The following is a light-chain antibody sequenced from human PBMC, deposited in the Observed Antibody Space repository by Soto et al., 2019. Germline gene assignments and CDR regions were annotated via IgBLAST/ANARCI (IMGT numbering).Light chain of an antibody. CDR3: QQSYSTYT. V-gene: IGKV4-1*01. CDR1: QSVLYSSNNRNY. CDR2: WAS. J-gene: IGKJ2*01. Sequence: DIVMTQSPDSLAVSLGGRATINCKSSQSVLYSSNNRNYLSWYQQKPGQPPKLLIYWASARDSGVPDRFNGSGSGTDFTLTISSLQAEDVAVYYCQQSYSTYTFGQGTKLEIK.